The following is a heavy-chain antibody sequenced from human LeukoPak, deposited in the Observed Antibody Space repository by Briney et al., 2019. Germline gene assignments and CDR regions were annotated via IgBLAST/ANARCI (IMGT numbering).Heavy chain of an antibody. Sequence: GGTLRLSCAASGFTFSSYGMSWVRQAPGKGLECVSIISASGDATKYADSVEGRFTISRDNSKSTLYLQMNSLRAEDTAVYYCAKDQGATIFWGVDAFDIWGQGTMVTVSS. D-gene: IGHD3-9*01. J-gene: IGHJ3*02. CDR3: AKDQGATIFWGVDAFDI. CDR2: ISASGDAT. V-gene: IGHV3-23*01. CDR1: GFTFSSYG.